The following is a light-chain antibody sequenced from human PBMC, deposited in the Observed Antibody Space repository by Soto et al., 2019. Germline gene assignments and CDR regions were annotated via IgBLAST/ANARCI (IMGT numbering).Light chain of an antibody. CDR1: QGIGSY. Sequence: DIQMTQSPSTLSGSLGDRVTITCRASQGIGSYLAWFQRKPGKAPKLLIYAASTLQSGVPSRFSGSGSGTEFTLTISSLQPEDFATYYCQQLSNYPLTFGGGTKVDIK. V-gene: IGKV1-9*01. CDR2: AAS. J-gene: IGKJ4*01. CDR3: QQLSNYPLT.